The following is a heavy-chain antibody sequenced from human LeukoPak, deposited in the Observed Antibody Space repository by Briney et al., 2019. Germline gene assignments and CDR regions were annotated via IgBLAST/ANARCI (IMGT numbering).Heavy chain of an antibody. CDR2: IQYDGIDI. Sequence: GESLRLSCAASGIPFSGSGMHWVRQPPGRGLEWVAFIQYDGIDIKYADSVKGRFSISRDNSKNTLYLQMNCLTTEDTAVYYCAREAGTVVIGRFDPWGQGTLVTVSS. V-gene: IGHV3-30*02. CDR1: GIPFSGSG. CDR3: AREAGTVVIGRFDP. J-gene: IGHJ5*02. D-gene: IGHD2-15*01.